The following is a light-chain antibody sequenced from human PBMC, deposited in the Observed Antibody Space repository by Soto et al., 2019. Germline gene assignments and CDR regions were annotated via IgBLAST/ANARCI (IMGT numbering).Light chain of an antibody. CDR3: QSGRT. CDR1: QSVLYSSNNKNY. J-gene: IGKJ1*01. Sequence: DIVMTQSPDSLAVSLGERATINCKSSQSVLYSSNNKNYLAWYQQKPGQPPKLLIYWASTRESGVPDRFSGSGSGTDFTLTISSLQAEDVAVYYSQSGRTFGQGTKVEIK. V-gene: IGKV4-1*01. CDR2: WAS.